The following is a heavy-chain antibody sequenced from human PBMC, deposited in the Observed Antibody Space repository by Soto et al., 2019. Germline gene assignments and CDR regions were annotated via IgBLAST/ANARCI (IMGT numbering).Heavy chain of an antibody. Sequence: GASVKVSCKASGYTFTSYYMHWVRQAPGQGLEWMGIINPSGGSTSYAQKFQGRVTMTRDTSTSTVYMELSSLRSEDTAVYYCARAGDTAMPADAFDIWGQGTMVTVSS. CDR3: ARAGDTAMPADAFDI. CDR1: GYTFTSYY. CDR2: INPSGGST. V-gene: IGHV1-46*01. J-gene: IGHJ3*02. D-gene: IGHD5-18*01.